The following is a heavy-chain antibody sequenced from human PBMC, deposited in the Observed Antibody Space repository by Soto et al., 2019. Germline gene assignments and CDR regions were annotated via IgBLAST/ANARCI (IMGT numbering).Heavy chain of an antibody. V-gene: IGHV3-21*06. CDR2: IDARSNYI. J-gene: IGHJ4*02. CDR1: GFRFNSYS. CDR3: VRENEMAGATSAFEY. Sequence: GGSLRLSCEASGFRFNSYSMNWVRQAPQKGLEWVSLIDARSNYIYYADSVKGRFTISRDNARNSLYLQMDSRGVEDTAVYYCVRENEMAGATSAFEYWGQGTPVTVSS. D-gene: IGHD1-26*01.